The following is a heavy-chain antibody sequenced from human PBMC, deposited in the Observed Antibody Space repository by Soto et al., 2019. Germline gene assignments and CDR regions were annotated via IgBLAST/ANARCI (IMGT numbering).Heavy chain of an antibody. D-gene: IGHD6-19*01. J-gene: IGHJ6*02. CDR1: GFTFSNNA. CDR2: ISGTGYGT. Sequence: SLRLSCAASGFTFSNNAMNWVRQAPGKGLGWVSGISGTGYGTYYADSVKGRFTISRDSSNNTLHLQMNSLRGEDTAIYYCAKARQAQSHYYYGMDVWGQGTPVTVSS. CDR3: AKARQAQSHYYYGMDV. V-gene: IGHV3-23*01.